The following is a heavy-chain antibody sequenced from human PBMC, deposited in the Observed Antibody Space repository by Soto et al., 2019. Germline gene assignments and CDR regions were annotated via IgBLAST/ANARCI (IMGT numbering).Heavy chain of an antibody. CDR1: GYTVTGYY. Sequence: ASVNVSYKPSGYTVTGYYMHWVRQAPGQGLEGMGWINPNSGGTNYAQQFQGRVTMTRDTSISTAYMELSRLRSDDTAVYYCARALVGVTWPDFDYWGPGTLVTVFS. V-gene: IGHV1-2*02. J-gene: IGHJ4*02. D-gene: IGHD1-26*01. CDR2: INPNSGGT. CDR3: ARALVGVTWPDFDY.